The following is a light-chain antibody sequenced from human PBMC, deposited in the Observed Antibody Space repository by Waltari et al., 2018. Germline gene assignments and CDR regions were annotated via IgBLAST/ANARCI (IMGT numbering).Light chain of an antibody. Sequence: IVLTQSPGTLSLSPGERATLSCRASQSIPGTLVWYQQKPDQPPRHLIYGASNRAAGIPDRFSGSGFGTDFSLTISRLEPEDFAVYYCQHYVRLPVAFGQGTKV. CDR1: QSIPGT. J-gene: IGKJ1*01. CDR2: GAS. V-gene: IGKV3-20*01. CDR3: QHYVRLPVA.